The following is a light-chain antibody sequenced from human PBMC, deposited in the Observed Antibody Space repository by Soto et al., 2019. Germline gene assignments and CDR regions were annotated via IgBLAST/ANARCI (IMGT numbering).Light chain of an antibody. CDR3: QQYGSSTIT. CDR1: QSVSNKY. V-gene: IGKV3-20*01. J-gene: IGKJ5*01. CDR2: GAS. Sequence: VMTQYPGTLSLSPGERATLSCRASQSVSNKYLAWYQQKPGQAPRLLIYGASSRATGIPDRFSGSVSGTDGTITISRLETEDGAVYDCQQYGSSTITFGQGTRLEIK.